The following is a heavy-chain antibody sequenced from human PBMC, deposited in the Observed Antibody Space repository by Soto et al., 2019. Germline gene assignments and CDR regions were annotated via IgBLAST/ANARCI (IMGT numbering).Heavy chain of an antibody. V-gene: IGHV1-69*01. CDR2: IIPFFGSP. CDR1: AGTFNNYA. CDR3: ARAIVPRFNWFDL. J-gene: IGHJ5*02. Sequence: QVQLVQSGAEVKKPGSSVTVSCKASAGTFNNYAIAWVRQAPGQGLEWMGGIIPFFGSPKYSQKFQNRVTITVEESTSTSYMNLTGLRSDDTAVYYCARAIVPRFNWFDLWGQGTLVTVSS. D-gene: IGHD1-26*01.